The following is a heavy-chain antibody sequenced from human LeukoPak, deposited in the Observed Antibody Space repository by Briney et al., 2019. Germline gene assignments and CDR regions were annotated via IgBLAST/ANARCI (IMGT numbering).Heavy chain of an antibody. V-gene: IGHV4-59*08. CDR1: GGSISSYY. Sequence: SETLSLTCTVSGGSISSYYWSWIRQPPGKGLEWIGYIYYSGSTNYNPPLKSRVTISVDTSKNQFSLKLSSVTAADTAVYYCARHNPYYYDSSDYWGQGTLVTVSS. D-gene: IGHD3-22*01. J-gene: IGHJ4*02. CDR2: IYYSGST. CDR3: ARHNPYYYDSSDY.